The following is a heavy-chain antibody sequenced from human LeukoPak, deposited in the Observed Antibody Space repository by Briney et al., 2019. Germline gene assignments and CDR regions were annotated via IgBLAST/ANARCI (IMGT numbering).Heavy chain of an antibody. CDR3: ARDSHYYDSSGYYDSPRWYFDL. D-gene: IGHD3-22*01. V-gene: IGHV3-21*01. CDR2: ISSRVRDI. Sequence: VGSLRLSCVASGFTFSSYSMNWVRQAPGKGLEWVSSISSRVRDIYYADSVKGRFTISRDNAKNSLYLQMNSLRAEDTAVYYCARDSHYYDSSGYYDSPRWYFDLWGRGTRVRVSS. J-gene: IGHJ2*01. CDR1: GFTFSSYS.